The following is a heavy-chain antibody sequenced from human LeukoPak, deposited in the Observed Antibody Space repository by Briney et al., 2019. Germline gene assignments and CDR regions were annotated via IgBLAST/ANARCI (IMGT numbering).Heavy chain of an antibody. V-gene: IGHV4-59*01. CDR2: IYYSGST. J-gene: IGHJ4*02. D-gene: IGHD3-9*01. CDR1: GGSISSYY. CDR3: ARFDSLLPAYFDY. Sequence: SETLSLTCTVSGGSISSYYWSWIRQPPGKGLEWIGYIYYSGSTNYNPSLKSRVTISVDTSKNQFSLKLSSVTAADTAVYYCARFDSLLPAYFDYWGQGTLVTVSS.